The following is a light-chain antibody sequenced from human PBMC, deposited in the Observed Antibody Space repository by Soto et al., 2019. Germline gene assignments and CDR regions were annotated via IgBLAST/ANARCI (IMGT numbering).Light chain of an antibody. CDR3: SSYAGSNNLG. CDR2: EVT. CDR1: SSDIGGYDF. Sequence: QSALTQPPSASGSPGQSVTISCTGSSSDIGGYDFVSWYQQHPGKAPKLMIFEVTKRPSGVPDRFSCSKSGNTASLTVSGLQADDEADYYCSSYAGSNNLGFGGGTKLTVL. J-gene: IGLJ2*01. V-gene: IGLV2-8*01.